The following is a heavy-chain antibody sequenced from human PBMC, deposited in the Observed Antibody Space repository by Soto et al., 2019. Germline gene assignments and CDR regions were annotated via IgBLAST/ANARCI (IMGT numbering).Heavy chain of an antibody. J-gene: IGHJ5*02. CDR3: ARGATHGSSWYFWFDP. D-gene: IGHD6-13*01. CDR1: GYTFSDYY. V-gene: IGHV1-2*02. Sequence: QVQLVQSGAEVQKPGASVKVSCKASGYTFSDYYVHWVRQAPGQGLEWMGWISPKSGGTNYAQKFQGRVTMTRDTSIFTAYMELSRLRSDDTAVYYCARGATHGSSWYFWFDPWGQGTLVTVSS. CDR2: ISPKSGGT.